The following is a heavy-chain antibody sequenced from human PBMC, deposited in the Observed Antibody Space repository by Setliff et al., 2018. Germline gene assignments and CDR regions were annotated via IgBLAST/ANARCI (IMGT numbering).Heavy chain of an antibody. J-gene: IGHJ3*02. V-gene: IGHV5-51*01. D-gene: IGHD1-26*01. CDR1: GYTFANYW. Sequence: GESLKISCKGSGYTFANYWIAWVRQMPGKGLEYMGIIYPADSDTTYSPSFQGQVTISADKSINTAYLQWSSLKASDTAIYYCARVGPLTDDAFDIWGQGTMVTVSS. CDR2: IYPADSDT. CDR3: ARVGPLTDDAFDI.